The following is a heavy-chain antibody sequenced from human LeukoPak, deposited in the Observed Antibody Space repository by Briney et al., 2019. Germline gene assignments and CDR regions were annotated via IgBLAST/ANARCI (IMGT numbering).Heavy chain of an antibody. CDR3: ARDPSGPPDY. J-gene: IGHJ4*02. D-gene: IGHD2-8*02. V-gene: IGHV3-21*01. CDR1: GFTFSSYT. CDR2: ISSSSSYI. Sequence: PGGSLRLSCAASGFTFSSYTMNWVRQAPGKGLEWVSSISSSSSYINYADSVKGRFTISRDNAKNSLYLQMNSLRAEDTAVYYCARDPSGPPDYWGQGTLVTVSS.